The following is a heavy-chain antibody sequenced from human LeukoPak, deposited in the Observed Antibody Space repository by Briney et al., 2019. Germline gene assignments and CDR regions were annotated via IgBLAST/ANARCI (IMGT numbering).Heavy chain of an antibody. CDR2: INPNSGGT. J-gene: IGHJ4*02. D-gene: IGHD3-3*01. Sequence: VASVKVSCKASGHTFTGYFIHWVRQAPGQGLEWMGWINPNSGGTNSAQKFQARVTMTRDTSISTAYMELSSLRSDDTAVYYCARMDRFLEWEDYWGQGTLVTVSS. V-gene: IGHV1-2*02. CDR1: GHTFTGYF. CDR3: ARMDRFLEWEDY.